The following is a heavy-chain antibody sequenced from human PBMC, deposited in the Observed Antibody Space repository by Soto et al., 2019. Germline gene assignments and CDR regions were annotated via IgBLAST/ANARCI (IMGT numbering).Heavy chain of an antibody. CDR2: MNPNSGNT. Sequence: QVQLVQSGAEVKKPGASVKVSCKASGYIFTSYDISWVRQATGQGLEWMGWMNPNSGNTVYAQKFQGRVTMTRNTSISTAYMELSSLRSEATAVYYCARDKVVGATGNWGQGTLVTVSS. CDR3: ARDKVVGATGN. J-gene: IGHJ4*02. CDR1: GYIFTSYD. D-gene: IGHD1-1*01. V-gene: IGHV1-8*01.